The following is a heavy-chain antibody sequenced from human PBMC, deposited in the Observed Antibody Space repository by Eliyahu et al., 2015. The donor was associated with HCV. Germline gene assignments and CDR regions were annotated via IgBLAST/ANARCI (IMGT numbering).Heavy chain of an antibody. CDR1: GGSFSGYY. V-gene: IGHV4-34*01. Sequence: QVQLQQWGAGLLKPSETLSLTCAVYGGSFSGYYWSWIRQPPGKGLXXIGEINHSGSTNYNPSLKSRVTISVDTSKNQFSLKLSSVTAADTAVYYCARGRFLEWLPHIKNAFDIWGQGTMVTVSS. CDR2: INHSGST. J-gene: IGHJ3*02. D-gene: IGHD3-3*01. CDR3: ARGRFLEWLPHIKNAFDI.